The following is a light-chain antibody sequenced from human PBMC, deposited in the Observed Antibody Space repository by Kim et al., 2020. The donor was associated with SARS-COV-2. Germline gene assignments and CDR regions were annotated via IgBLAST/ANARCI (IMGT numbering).Light chain of an antibody. J-gene: IGKJ1*01. CDR2: DAS. CDR1: QGGSGW. V-gene: IGKV1-5*01. CDR3: QHYRSYQWA. Sequence: VGGSTPTSCRASQGGSGWLAWYQQKPGKAPKVLIYDASRMESGVPDRFSGSGSGTEFTLIISSLQPDDFATYYCQHYRSYQWAFGQGTKVDIK.